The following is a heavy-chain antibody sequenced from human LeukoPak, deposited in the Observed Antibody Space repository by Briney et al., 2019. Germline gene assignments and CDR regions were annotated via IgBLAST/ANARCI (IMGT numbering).Heavy chain of an antibody. Sequence: GESLKISCKGSEYRFTSYWIAWVRQMPGKGLEWMGFVYPGDSETRYSPSFQGQVTISVDNSISAAYLHWSSLKASDTAMYYCARREVGATWYFDYWGQGTLVTVSS. CDR2: VYPGDSET. CDR3: ARREVGATWYFDY. D-gene: IGHD1-26*01. J-gene: IGHJ4*02. V-gene: IGHV5-51*01. CDR1: EYRFTSYW.